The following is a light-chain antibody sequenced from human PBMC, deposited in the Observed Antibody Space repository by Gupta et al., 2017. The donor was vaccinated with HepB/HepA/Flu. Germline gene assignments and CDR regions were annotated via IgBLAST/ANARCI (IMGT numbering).Light chain of an antibody. J-gene: IGKJ4*02. CDR3: QQYNDYRT. Sequence: TLSASVGDRVTITCRASQSISTWLAWYQQKPGKAPKLLIYKTSRLQSGVPSRFSGSGSGTEFTLTITSLQPDDFATYHCQQYNDYRTFGEGTKVEIK. V-gene: IGKV1-5*03. CDR1: QSISTW. CDR2: KTS.